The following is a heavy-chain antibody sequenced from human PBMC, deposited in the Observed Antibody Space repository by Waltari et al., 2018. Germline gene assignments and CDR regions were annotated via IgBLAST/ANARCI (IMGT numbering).Heavy chain of an antibody. J-gene: IGHJ5*02. V-gene: IGHV4-59*11. CDR2: IYYSGST. CDR1: GGSISSHY. CDR3: AREQGIAAAGNWFDP. D-gene: IGHD6-13*01. Sequence: QVQLQESGPGLVKPSETLSLTCTVSGGSISSHYWSWIRQPPGKGLEWIGYIYYSGSTNYNPSLKGRVTISVDTSKNQFSLKLSSVTAADTAVYYCAREQGIAAAGNWFDPWGQGTLVTVSS.